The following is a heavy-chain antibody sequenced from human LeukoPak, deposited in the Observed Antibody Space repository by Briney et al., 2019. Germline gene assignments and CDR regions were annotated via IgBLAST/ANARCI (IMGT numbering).Heavy chain of an antibody. J-gene: IGHJ4*02. CDR1: GFTFSSYW. D-gene: IGHD2/OR15-2a*01. CDR2: IKQDGSEK. CDR3: ARDKILGAPLFDC. V-gene: IGHV3-7*01. Sequence: PGGSLRLSCAASGFTFSSYWMSWVRQAPGKGLEWVANIKQDGSEKYYVDSVKGRSTISRDNAKNSLYLQMNSLRAEDTAVYYCARDKILGAPLFDCWGQGTLVTVSS.